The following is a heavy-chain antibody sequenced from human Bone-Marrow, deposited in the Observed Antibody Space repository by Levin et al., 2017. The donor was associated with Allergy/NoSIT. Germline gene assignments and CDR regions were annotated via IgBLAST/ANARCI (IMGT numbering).Heavy chain of an antibody. D-gene: IGHD4-11*01. J-gene: IGHJ4*02. CDR1: GFTFSDFA. V-gene: IGHV3-23*01. Sequence: GESLNISCAASGFTFSDFAMSWVRQAPGKGLEWVAAISAAGGSTYYADSVRGRFTISRDNLKNSLSLQLNSLRAEDTAIYYCAKDSTVSPIGYFDSWGQGALVTVSS. CDR2: ISAAGGST. CDR3: AKDSTVSPIGYFDS.